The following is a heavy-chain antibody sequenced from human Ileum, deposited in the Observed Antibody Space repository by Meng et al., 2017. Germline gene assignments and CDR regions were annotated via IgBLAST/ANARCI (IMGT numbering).Heavy chain of an antibody. J-gene: IGHJ4*02. V-gene: IGHV4-30-4*01. D-gene: IGHD3-22*01. CDR1: GGSISSGDYY. CDR2: IYCSGST. CDR3: ARDRDSSGYYPY. Sequence: QVQLQESGSGLVKPSQTLSLTCTVSGGSISSGDYYWSWIRQPPGKGLEWIGYIYCSGSTYYNPSLKSRLTISVDTSKNQFSLKLSSVTAADTAVYYCARDRDSSGYYPYWGQGTLVTVSS.